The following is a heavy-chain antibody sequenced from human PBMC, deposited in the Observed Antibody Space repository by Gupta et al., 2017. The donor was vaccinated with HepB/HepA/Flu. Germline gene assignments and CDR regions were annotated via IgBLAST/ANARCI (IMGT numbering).Heavy chain of an antibody. CDR3: ARGDDVAATYYFAMDV. Sequence: QVQLVESGGGVVQPGRSLRLSCAASGSTFGSYAMHWVRQAPGKGLKWVAVISYHGSKKYYADSVKGRFTISRDSSMNMLYLEMNSLTDEDTAVYYCARGDDVAATYYFAMDVWGQGTTVTVSS. J-gene: IGHJ6*02. CDR1: GSTFGSYA. V-gene: IGHV3-30-3*01. D-gene: IGHD2-21*01. CDR2: ISYHGSKK.